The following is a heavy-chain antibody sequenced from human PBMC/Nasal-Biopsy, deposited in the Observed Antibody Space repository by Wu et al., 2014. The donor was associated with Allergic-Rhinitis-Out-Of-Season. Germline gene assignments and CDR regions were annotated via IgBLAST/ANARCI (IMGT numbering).Heavy chain of an antibody. CDR3: ARQFSGTYYYYYMDV. D-gene: IGHD1-26*01. Sequence: TLSLTCSVSGGSIISHYWSWIRQPAGKGLEWIGRIHISGSTTYNPSLKSRVSISIHMSSNQFSLNLSSVTAADTADYFCARQFSGTYYYYYMDVWGKGTTVTVSS. CDR2: IHISGST. J-gene: IGHJ6*03. CDR1: GGSIISHY. V-gene: IGHV4-4*07.